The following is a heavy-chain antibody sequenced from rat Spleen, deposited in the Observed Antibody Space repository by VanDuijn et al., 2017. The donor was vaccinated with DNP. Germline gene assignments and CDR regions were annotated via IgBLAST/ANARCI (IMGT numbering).Heavy chain of an antibody. Sequence: EVQLVESGGGLVQPGRSLKLSCAASGFTFSNYGMAWVRQAPTKGLEWVASSTNGGSNTYYRDSVQGRFTVSRDNARTTQYLQMDSLRSEDTATYYCVREDYYSGDWYFDFWGPGTMVTVSS. CDR1: GFTFSNYG. D-gene: IGHD1-1*01. J-gene: IGHJ1*01. CDR2: STNGGSNT. CDR3: VREDYYSGDWYFDF. V-gene: IGHV5S13*01.